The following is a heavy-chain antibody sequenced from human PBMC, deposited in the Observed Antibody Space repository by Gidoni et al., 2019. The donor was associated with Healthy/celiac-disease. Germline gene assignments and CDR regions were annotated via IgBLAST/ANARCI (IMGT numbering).Heavy chain of an antibody. CDR3: TSPMTTVTTHDAFDI. D-gene: IGHD4-17*01. Sequence: EVQLVESGGGLVQPGRSLRLSCPASGFTFGDYAMSWFRQAPGKGLEWVGFIRSKAYGGTTEYAASVKGRFTISRDDSKSIAYLQMNSLKTEDTAVYYCTSPMTTVTTHDAFDIWGQGTMVTVSS. V-gene: IGHV3-49*03. CDR2: IRSKAYGGTT. CDR1: GFTFGDYA. J-gene: IGHJ3*02.